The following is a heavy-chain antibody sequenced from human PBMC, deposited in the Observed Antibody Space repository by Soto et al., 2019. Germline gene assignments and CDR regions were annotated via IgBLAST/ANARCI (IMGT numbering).Heavy chain of an antibody. CDR1: GFTFSSYA. CDR3: ARDTSHSSGWSSPYYYYYGMDV. CDR2: ISYDGSNK. V-gene: IGHV3-30-3*01. Sequence: QVQLVESGGGVVQPGRSLRLSCAASGFTFSSYAMHWVRQAPGKGLEWVAVISYDGSNKYYADSVKGRFTISRDNSKNTLYLHMSSLRAEDTAVYYCARDTSHSSGWSSPYYYYYGMDVWSQGTTVTVS. D-gene: IGHD6-19*01. J-gene: IGHJ6*02.